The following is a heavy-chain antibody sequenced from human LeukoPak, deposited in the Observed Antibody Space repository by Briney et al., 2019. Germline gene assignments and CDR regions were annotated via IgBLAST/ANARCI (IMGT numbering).Heavy chain of an antibody. CDR2: IYYSGST. Sequence: SETLSLTCSVSGDSISSSSSYWGWIRQPPGKGLEWIGSIYYSGSTYYNPSLKSRVTLSVDTSKNQFSLNLSSVTAADTAVYYCARDRDNSRWYSWFDPWGQGTLVTVSS. D-gene: IGHD6-13*01. J-gene: IGHJ5*02. V-gene: IGHV4-39*02. CDR3: ARDRDNSRWYSWFDP. CDR1: GDSISSSSSY.